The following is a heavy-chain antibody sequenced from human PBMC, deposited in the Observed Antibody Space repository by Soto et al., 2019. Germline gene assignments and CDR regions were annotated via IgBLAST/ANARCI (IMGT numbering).Heavy chain of an antibody. Sequence: ASVKVSCKASGYTFTSYDINWVRQATGQGLEWMGWMNPNSGNTAYAQKFQGRVTMTRNTSISTAYMELSSLRSEDTAVYYCAREHASYALDYWGQGTLVTVSS. CDR2: MNPNSGNT. V-gene: IGHV1-8*01. J-gene: IGHJ4*02. CDR1: GYTFTSYD. D-gene: IGHD1-26*01. CDR3: AREHASYALDY.